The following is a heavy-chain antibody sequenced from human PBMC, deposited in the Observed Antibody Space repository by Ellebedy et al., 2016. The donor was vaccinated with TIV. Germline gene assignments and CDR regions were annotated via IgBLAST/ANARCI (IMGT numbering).Heavy chain of an antibody. V-gene: IGHV1-69*10. Sequence: AASVKVSCKASGDTFNRYTMNWVRQAPGQGLEWMGGISPVLGLASYAQKFQGRVTITADRSTSTTYMEVNSLRSEDTAVYYCARLADNWFDPWGQGTLVTVSS. CDR2: ISPVLGLA. CDR1: GDTFNRYT. CDR3: ARLADNWFDP. J-gene: IGHJ5*02.